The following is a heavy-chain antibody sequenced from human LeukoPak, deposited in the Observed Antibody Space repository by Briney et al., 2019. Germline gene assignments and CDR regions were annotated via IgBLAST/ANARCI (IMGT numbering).Heavy chain of an antibody. D-gene: IGHD3-10*01. CDR1: GFTFSSYG. CDR3: AKDRLLWFGELLPPYYFDY. Sequence: PGGSLRLSCAASGFTFSSYGMHWVRQAPGKGLEWVAFIRYDGSNKYYADSVKGRFTISRDNSKNTLYLQMNSLRAEDPAVYYCAKDRLLWFGELLPPYYFDYWGQGTLVTVSS. CDR2: IRYDGSNK. V-gene: IGHV3-30*02. J-gene: IGHJ4*02.